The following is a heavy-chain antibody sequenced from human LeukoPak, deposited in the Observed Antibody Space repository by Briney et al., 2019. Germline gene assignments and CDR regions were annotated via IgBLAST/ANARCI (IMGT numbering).Heavy chain of an antibody. CDR1: GFTFSSYS. CDR2: ISSSSSYI. D-gene: IGHD3-9*01. J-gene: IGHJ5*02. V-gene: IGHV3-21*01. CDR3: ARGSSDYDILTGLNNWFDP. Sequence: PGGSLRLSCAASGFTFSSYSMNWVRQAPGKGLEWVSSISSSSSYIYYADSVKGRFTISRDNAKNSLYLQMNSLRAEDTAVYYCARGSSDYDILTGLNNWFDPWGQGTLVTVSS.